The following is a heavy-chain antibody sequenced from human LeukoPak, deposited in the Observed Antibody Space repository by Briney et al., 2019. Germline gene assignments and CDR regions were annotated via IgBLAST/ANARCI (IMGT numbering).Heavy chain of an antibody. CDR1: GLTFSNYA. V-gene: IGHV3-23*01. CDR3: AKDRTPYSRSGGYYLGAFDI. J-gene: IGHJ3*02. D-gene: IGHD3-10*01. CDR2: LSGSGGGT. Sequence: GGSLRLSCAASGLTFSNYAMTWVRLAPGKGLEWVSSLSGSGGGTWYAGSVKGRFTISRDNSKNTLYLQINSLRAEDTAVYYCAKDRTPYSRSGGYYLGAFDIWGHGTLVTVSS.